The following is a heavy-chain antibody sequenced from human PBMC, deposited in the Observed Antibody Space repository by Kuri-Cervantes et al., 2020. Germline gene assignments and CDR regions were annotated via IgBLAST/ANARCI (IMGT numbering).Heavy chain of an antibody. CDR1: GGSFSGYY. J-gene: IGHJ6*03. CDR3: ARERSSGYYYYYYMDV. V-gene: IGHV4-34*01. Sequence: SQTLSLTCAVYGGSFSGYYWSWIRQPPGKGLEWIGEINHSGSTNYSPSLKSRVTISVDTSKNQFSLKLSSVTAADTAVYYCARERSSGYYYYYYMDVWGKGTTVTVSS. D-gene: IGHD3-22*01. CDR2: INHSGST.